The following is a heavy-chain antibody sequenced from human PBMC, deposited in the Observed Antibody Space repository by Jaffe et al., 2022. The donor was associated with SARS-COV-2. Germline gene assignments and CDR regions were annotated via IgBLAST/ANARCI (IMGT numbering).Heavy chain of an antibody. CDR3: ARFRLVDSGNYPASNANFDF. D-gene: IGHD3-3*01. J-gene: IGHJ4*02. V-gene: IGHV1-18*01. CDR2: ISTYNGNR. Sequence: QVQLVQSGAEVKKPGASVKVSCKASGYTFNTYGISWVRQAPGQGLEWMGWISTYNGNRDNPQRFQGRVTMTTDTSTSMAYMELGNLISDDTAVYYCARFRLVDSGNYPASNANFDFWGQGTLVTVSS. CDR1: GYTFNTYG.